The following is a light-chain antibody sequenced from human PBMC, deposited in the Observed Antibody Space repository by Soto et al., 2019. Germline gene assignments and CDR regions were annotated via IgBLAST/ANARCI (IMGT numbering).Light chain of an antibody. Sequence: QSVLTQPPSVSGAPGQRVTISCTGNSSNIGAGYDVHWYQQLPGKAPKLLICGNSHRPSGVPDRFFGSKSGTSASLAITGLQAEDEADYYCQSYDRSLSGSVFGGGTKLTVL. V-gene: IGLV1-40*01. CDR2: GNS. CDR1: SSNIGAGYD. CDR3: QSYDRSLSGSV. J-gene: IGLJ3*02.